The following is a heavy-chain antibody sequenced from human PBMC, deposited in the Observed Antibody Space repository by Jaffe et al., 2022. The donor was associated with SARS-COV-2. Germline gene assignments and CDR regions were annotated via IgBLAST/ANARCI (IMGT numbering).Heavy chain of an antibody. J-gene: IGHJ6*03. Sequence: QVTLRESGPALVKPTQTLTLTCTFSGFSLSTSGMCVSWIRQPPGKALEWLALIDWDDDKYYSTSLKTRLTISKDTSKNQVVLTMTNMDPVDTATYYCARTVYDILTGSNYYYYYMDVWGKGTTVTVSS. V-gene: IGHV2-70*01. CDR2: IDWDDDK. CDR1: GFSLSTSGMC. D-gene: IGHD3-9*01. CDR3: ARTVYDILTGSNYYYYYMDV.